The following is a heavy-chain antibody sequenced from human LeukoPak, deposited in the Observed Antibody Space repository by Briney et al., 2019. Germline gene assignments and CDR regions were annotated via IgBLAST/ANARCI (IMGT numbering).Heavy chain of an antibody. D-gene: IGHD2-2*01. CDR1: GFTFSDYY. CDR2: ISSSGSII. J-gene: IGHJ5*02. Sequence: GGSLRLSCAASGFTFSDYYMRWIRQAPGKGLEWVSYISSSGSIIYYADSVKGRFTISRDNAKNSLYLQMNSLRAEDTAVYYCARASSTNWFDPWGQGTLVTVSS. CDR3: ARASSTNWFDP. V-gene: IGHV3-11*01.